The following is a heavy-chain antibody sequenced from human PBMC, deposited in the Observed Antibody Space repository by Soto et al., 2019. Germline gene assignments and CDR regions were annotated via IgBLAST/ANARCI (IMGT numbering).Heavy chain of an antibody. J-gene: IGHJ4*02. V-gene: IGHV1-2*04. CDR2: INPNSGGT. CDR1: GYTFTGYY. Sequence: ASVKVSCKASGYTFTGYYMHWVRQAPGQGLEWMGWINPNSGGTNYAQKFQGWVTMTRDTSISTAYMELSRLRSDDTAMYYCARVESAGVGHFDYWGQGTLVTVSS. D-gene: IGHD2-8*01. CDR3: ARVESAGVGHFDY.